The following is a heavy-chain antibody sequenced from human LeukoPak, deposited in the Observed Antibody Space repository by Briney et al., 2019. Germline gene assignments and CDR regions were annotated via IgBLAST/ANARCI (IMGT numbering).Heavy chain of an antibody. J-gene: IGHJ5*02. CDR3: ARSGGNWWFDP. CDR1: GGSISNYY. D-gene: IGHD2-21*01. V-gene: IGHV4-59*01. CDR2: IYDSGST. Sequence: SETLSLTCAVYGGSISNYYWSWVRQPPGKGLEWIGYIYDSGSTNYNPSLKSRVTISADTSKNQLSLTLSSATAADTAVYYCARSGGNWWFDPWGQGTLVTVSS.